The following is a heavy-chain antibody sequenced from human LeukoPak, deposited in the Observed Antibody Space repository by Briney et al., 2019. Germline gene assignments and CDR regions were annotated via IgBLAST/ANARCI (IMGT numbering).Heavy chain of an antibody. V-gene: IGHV4-4*02. D-gene: IGHD1-26*01. Sequence: SETLSLTCAVSGGSISSGNWWSWVRQPPGKGLEWIGEFYDGWSTNYNPSLKSRVTISVDKSNNKFYLKLNSVTAADTAVYYCARHQVGANTFDYWGQGTLVTVSS. CDR1: GGSISSGNW. J-gene: IGHJ4*02. CDR2: FYDGWST. CDR3: ARHQVGANTFDY.